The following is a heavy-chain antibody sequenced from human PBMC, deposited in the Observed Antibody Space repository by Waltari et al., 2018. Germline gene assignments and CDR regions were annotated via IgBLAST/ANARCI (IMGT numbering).Heavy chain of an antibody. D-gene: IGHD2-2*02. J-gene: IGHJ4*02. CDR3: ARICSGINCYIGD. Sequence: EVQLVESGGGLVQPGGSLRLSCSASGFTFSSYWMHWVRQAPGEGLVLVSRINTDGSYTNYADSVRGRFTISRDNAMNVLYLQMNSLRAEDTAVYYCARICSGINCYIGDWGQGTLVTVSS. CDR2: INTDGSYT. CDR1: GFTFSSYW. V-gene: IGHV3-74*01.